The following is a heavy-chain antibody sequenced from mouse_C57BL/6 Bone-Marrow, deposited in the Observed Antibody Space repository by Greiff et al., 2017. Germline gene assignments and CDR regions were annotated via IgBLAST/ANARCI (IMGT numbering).Heavy chain of an antibody. Sequence: EVKLVESGGGLVQPGGSLKLSCAASGFTFSDYYMYWVRQTPEKRLEWVAYISTGGGSTYYPDTVKGRFTISRDNAKNTLYLQMSRLKSEDTAMYYCARQGIVTTKFAYWGQGTLVTVSA. J-gene: IGHJ3*01. V-gene: IGHV5-12*01. CDR1: GFTFSDYY. D-gene: IGHD2-5*01. CDR2: ISTGGGST. CDR3: ARQGIVTTKFAY.